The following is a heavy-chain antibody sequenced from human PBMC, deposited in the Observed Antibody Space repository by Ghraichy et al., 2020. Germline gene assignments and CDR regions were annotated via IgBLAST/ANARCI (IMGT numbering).Heavy chain of an antibody. D-gene: IGHD4-23*01. CDR3: ARGSTVVRYYYYDGMDV. J-gene: IGHJ6*02. CDR2: ITSSSRFI. Sequence: GVLNISCVGSGFSLSTYSMNWVRQAPGKGLEWVSYITSSSRFISYAESVKGRFTVSRDNAQNSLFLQMKSLRDEDTAVYYCARGSTVVRYYYYDGMDVWGQGTTVTVSS. V-gene: IGHV3-48*02. CDR1: GFSLSTYS.